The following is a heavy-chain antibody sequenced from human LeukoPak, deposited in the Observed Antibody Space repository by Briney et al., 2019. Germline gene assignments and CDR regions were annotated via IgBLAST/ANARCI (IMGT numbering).Heavy chain of an antibody. J-gene: IGHJ4*02. D-gene: IGHD3-22*01. Sequence: PGGSLRLSCAASGFTFSSYSMNWVRQAPGKGLEWVSSISSSSSYIYYADSVKGRFTISRDNAKNSLYLQMNGLRAEDTAVYYCARAYYYDSSGSPYYFDYWGQGTLVTVSS. CDR2: ISSSSSYI. CDR3: ARAYYYDSSGSPYYFDY. V-gene: IGHV3-21*01. CDR1: GFTFSSYS.